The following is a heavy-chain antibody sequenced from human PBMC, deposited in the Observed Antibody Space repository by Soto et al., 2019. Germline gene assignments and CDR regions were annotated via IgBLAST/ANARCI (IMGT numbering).Heavy chain of an antibody. D-gene: IGHD1-1*01. V-gene: IGHV3-30*03. CDR2: ISYDGSNE. CDR3: ARGGHNLGFKYGMDV. Sequence: QVQLVESGGGVVQPGGSLRLSCAASGFTFSSYGMFWVRQAPGKGLEWVAVISYDGSNEYYADSVKGRFTISRDNSKNTLYLQMNGLRTKDTAVYYCARGGHNLGFKYGMDVWGQGTTVTVSS. J-gene: IGHJ6*02. CDR1: GFTFSSYG.